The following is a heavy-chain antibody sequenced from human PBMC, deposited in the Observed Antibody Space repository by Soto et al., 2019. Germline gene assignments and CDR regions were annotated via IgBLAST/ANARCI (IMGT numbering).Heavy chain of an antibody. D-gene: IGHD3-10*01. CDR3: ARASLITMVRGVNYYFDY. V-gene: IGHV1-18*04. J-gene: IGHJ4*02. CDR2: ISACNGNT. Sequence: ASVKVSCKASGYTFTSYGISWVRQAPGQGLEWMGWISACNGNTNYAQKLQGRVTMTTDTSTSTAYMELRSLRSDDTAVYYCARASLITMVRGVNYYFDYWGQGTLVTVSS. CDR1: GYTFTSYG.